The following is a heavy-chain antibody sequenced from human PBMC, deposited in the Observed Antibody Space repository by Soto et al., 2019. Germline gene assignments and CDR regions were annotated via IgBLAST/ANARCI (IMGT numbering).Heavy chain of an antibody. J-gene: IGHJ6*02. Sequence: SETLSLTCAVSGGSISSSNWCSWVRQPPGKGLEWIGEIYHSGSTNYNPSLKSRVTISVDKSKNQFSLKLSSVTAADTAVYYCARGFIGVTGTTDYYYGMDVWGQGTTVTVSS. CDR1: GGSISSSNW. CDR3: ARGFIGVTGTTDYYYGMDV. V-gene: IGHV4-4*02. D-gene: IGHD1-20*01. CDR2: IYHSGST.